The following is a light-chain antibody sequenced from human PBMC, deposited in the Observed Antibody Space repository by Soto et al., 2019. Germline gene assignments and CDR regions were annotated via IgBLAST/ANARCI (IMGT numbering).Light chain of an antibody. V-gene: IGKV3-20*01. CDR3: QQYGGSPPYT. CDR2: DAS. J-gene: IGKJ2*01. CDR1: ESVVSNY. Sequence: EIVLTQSPVTLSLSPGERATLSCRATESVVSNYLAWYQLKPGQAPRLLIYDASSRATGIPDRFRGSGSGTDSTLTISRLEPEDFAVFYCQQYGGSPPYTFGQGTKVDIK.